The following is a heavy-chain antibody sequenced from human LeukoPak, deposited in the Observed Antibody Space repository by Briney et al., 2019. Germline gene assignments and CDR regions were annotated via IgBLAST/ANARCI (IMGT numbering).Heavy chain of an antibody. D-gene: IGHD6-19*01. J-gene: IGHJ4*02. V-gene: IGHV3-30*18. Sequence: PGGSLRLSCAASGFTFSSYAMSWVRQAPGKGLEWVAVISYDGSNKYYADSVKGRFTISRDNSKNTLYLQMNSLRAEDTAVYYCAKDGGSGWYFDYWGQGTLVTVSS. CDR3: AKDGGSGWYFDY. CDR2: ISYDGSNK. CDR1: GFTFSSYA.